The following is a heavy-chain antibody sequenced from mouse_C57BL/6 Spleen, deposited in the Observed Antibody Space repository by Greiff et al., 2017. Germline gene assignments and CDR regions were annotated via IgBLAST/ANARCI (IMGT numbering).Heavy chain of an antibody. CDR1: GFTFSDYG. CDR2: ISSGSSTI. CDR3: ASPNWDWYFDV. Sequence: EVQLVESGGGLVKPGGSLKLSCAASGFTFSDYGMHWVRQAPEKGLEWVAYISSGSSTIYYADTVKGRFTISRDNAKNTLFLQMTSLRSEDTAMYYCASPNWDWYFDVWGTGTTVTVS. J-gene: IGHJ1*03. V-gene: IGHV5-17*01. D-gene: IGHD4-1*02.